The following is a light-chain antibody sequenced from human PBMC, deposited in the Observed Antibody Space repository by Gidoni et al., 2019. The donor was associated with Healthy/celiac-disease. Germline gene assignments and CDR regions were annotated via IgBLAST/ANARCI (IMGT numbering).Light chain of an antibody. CDR1: QDISNY. CDR3: QQYDNLPRLT. Sequence: DIQMTQSPSSLSASVGDRVTIPCQASQDISNYLNWYQQKPGKAPKPLIYDASNLETGVPSRFSGSGSGTDFTFTISSLQPEDIATYYCQQYDNLPRLTFGGXTKVEIK. CDR2: DAS. J-gene: IGKJ4*01. V-gene: IGKV1-33*01.